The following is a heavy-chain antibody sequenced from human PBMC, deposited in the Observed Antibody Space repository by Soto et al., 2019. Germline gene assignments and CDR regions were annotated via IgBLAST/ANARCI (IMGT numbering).Heavy chain of an antibody. CDR1: GYSFAGYW. J-gene: IGHJ4*02. V-gene: IGHV5-10-1*01. D-gene: IGHD3-22*01. Sequence: GESLKISCKGSGYSFAGYWITWVRQKPGKGVEWMGRIDPSDSQTYYSPSFRGHVTISVTKSITTVFLQWSSLRASDTAMYYCARKIYDSDTGPTFQYYFDSWGQGTPVTVSS. CDR3: ARKIYDSDTGPTFQYYFDS. CDR2: IDPSDSQT.